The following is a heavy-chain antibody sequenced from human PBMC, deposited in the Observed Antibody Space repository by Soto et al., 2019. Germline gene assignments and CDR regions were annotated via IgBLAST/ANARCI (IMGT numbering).Heavy chain of an antibody. D-gene: IGHD6-19*01. V-gene: IGHV4-4*07. J-gene: IGHJ5*02. CDR1: GASISSYF. CDR2: ISTSGTT. Sequence: SETLSLTCTVSGASISSYFWTWIRQPAGKGLDWIGRISTSGTTNYNPSLKSRVTMSVDTSKNHFSLNLSSVTAADTAGYYCAREAGPDRWFDPWGQGTLVTVSS. CDR3: AREAGPDRWFDP.